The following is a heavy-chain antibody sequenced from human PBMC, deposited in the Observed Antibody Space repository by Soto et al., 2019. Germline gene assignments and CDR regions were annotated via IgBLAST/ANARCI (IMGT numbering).Heavy chain of an antibody. J-gene: IGHJ5*02. D-gene: IGHD3-10*01. CDR2: INHSGST. CDR3: ARGGAGITENWFDP. CDR1: GGSFSDYY. V-gene: IGHV4-34*01. Sequence: QVQLQQWGAGLLKPSETLSLTCAVYGGSFSDYYWSWIRQPPGKGLEWIGEINHSGSTNYNPSLKRRVTLSVDTSKNQFSLKLSSVTVADTAVYYCARGGAGITENWFDPWGQGTLVTVSS.